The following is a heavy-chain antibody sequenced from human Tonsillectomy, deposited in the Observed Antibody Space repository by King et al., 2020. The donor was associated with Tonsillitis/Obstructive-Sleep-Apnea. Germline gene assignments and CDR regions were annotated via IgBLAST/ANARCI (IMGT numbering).Heavy chain of an antibody. Sequence: QLQESGPGLVKPSETLSLTCTVSGGSISSHYWNWIRQPPGKGLEWIGYIYYSGSTNYNPSLESRVTISVDTSKNQFSLKLSSVTAADTAVYYCARDIAARIAFDIWGQGTMVTVSS. CDR1: GGSISSHY. D-gene: IGHD6-6*01. CDR3: ARDIAARIAFDI. J-gene: IGHJ3*02. CDR2: IYYSGST. V-gene: IGHV4-59*11.